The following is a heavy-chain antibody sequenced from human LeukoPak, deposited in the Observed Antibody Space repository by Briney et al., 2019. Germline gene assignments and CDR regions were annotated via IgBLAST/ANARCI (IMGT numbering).Heavy chain of an antibody. CDR2: INSDGSST. V-gene: IGHV3-74*01. J-gene: IGHJ4*02. CDR1: GFTFSSYW. Sequence: GGSLRLSCAASGFTFSSYWMHWVRQAPGKGLVWVSRINSDGSSTSYADSVKGRFTISRDNAKNTLYLQMNSPRAEDTAVYYCARDPTRDGYNPDYWGQGTLVTVSS. D-gene: IGHD5-24*01. CDR3: ARDPTRDGYNPDY.